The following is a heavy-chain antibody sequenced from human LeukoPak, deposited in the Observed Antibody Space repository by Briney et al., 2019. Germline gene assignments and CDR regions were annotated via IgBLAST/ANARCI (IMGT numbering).Heavy chain of an antibody. V-gene: IGHV3-7*05. J-gene: IGHJ4*02. Sequence: PGGSLRLSCAASGFTFSGYWMSWVRQAPGKGLEWVANIKEDGSEKHYVDSVKGRFTTSRDNAKNSLYLQMSSLRGDDTAVYYCVRSSSWSNFDYWGQGTLVTVSS. CDR3: VRSSSWSNFDY. CDR2: IKEDGSEK. CDR1: GFTFSGYW. D-gene: IGHD6-13*01.